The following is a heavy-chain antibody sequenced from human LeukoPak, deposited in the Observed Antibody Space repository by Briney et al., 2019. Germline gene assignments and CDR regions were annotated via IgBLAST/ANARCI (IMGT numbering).Heavy chain of an antibody. D-gene: IGHD4-17*01. Sequence: GASVKVSCTVSGNTLTDLTIHWVRLAPGEGLEWMGGFDSDAGEIIYAQNFQGRVTMTEDTSADTACMELTSLRSEDTAVYYCATNGDGDYIPSYGLDVWGQGTTVTVSS. J-gene: IGHJ6*02. V-gene: IGHV1-24*01. CDR3: ATNGDGDYIPSYGLDV. CDR2: FDSDAGEI. CDR1: GNTLTDLT.